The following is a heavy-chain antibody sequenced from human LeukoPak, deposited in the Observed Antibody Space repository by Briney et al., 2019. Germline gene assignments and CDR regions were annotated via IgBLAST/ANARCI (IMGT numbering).Heavy chain of an antibody. CDR1: GYTFTGYY. CDR3: TRVVGATFPYFDY. D-gene: IGHD1-26*01. Sequence: ASVKVSCKASGYTFTGYYMHWVRQAPGQGLEWMGWINPNSGGTNYAQKFQGRVTMTRDTSISTAYMELSRPRSDDTAVYHCTRVVGATFPYFDYWGQGTLVTVSS. J-gene: IGHJ4*02. CDR2: INPNSGGT. V-gene: IGHV1-2*02.